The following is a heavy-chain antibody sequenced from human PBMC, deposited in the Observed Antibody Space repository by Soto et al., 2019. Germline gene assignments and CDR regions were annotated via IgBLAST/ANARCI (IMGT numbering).Heavy chain of an antibody. CDR1: GFAFSSYA. V-gene: IGHV3-30-3*01. J-gene: IGHJ4*02. CDR2: ISYDASNK. D-gene: IGHD6-19*01. Sequence: GGSLRLSCAASGFAFSSYAMHWVRRAPGKGLEWVAVISYDASNKYYADSVKGRFTISRDNSKKTMYLQMSSLRAEDTVVYYCARPFSSGWYGDFDYWGQGTLVTVSS. CDR3: ARPFSSGWYGDFDY.